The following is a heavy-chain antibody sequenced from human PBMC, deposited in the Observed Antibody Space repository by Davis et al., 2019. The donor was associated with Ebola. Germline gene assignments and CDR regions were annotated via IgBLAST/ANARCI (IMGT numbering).Heavy chain of an antibody. D-gene: IGHD4-17*01. Sequence: MPSATLSLTCTVSGGSISSYYWSWIRQPPGKGLEWIGYIYYSGSTNYNPSLKSRVTISVDTSKNQFSLKLSSVTAADTAVYYCARGPHTVGFDPWGQGTLVTVSS. J-gene: IGHJ5*02. V-gene: IGHV4-59*08. CDR2: IYYSGST. CDR1: GGSISSYY. CDR3: ARGPHTVGFDP.